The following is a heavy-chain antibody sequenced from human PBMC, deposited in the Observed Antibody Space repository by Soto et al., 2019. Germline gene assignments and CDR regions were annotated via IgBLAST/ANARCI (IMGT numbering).Heavy chain of an antibody. CDR3: ARQALITGTSYYYGMDV. D-gene: IGHD1-20*01. Sequence: PGESLKISCKGSGYSFTSYWIGWVRQMPGKGLEWMGIIYPGDSDTRYSPSFQGQVTISADKSISTAYLQWSSLKASDTAMYYCARQALITGTSYYYGMDVWGQGTTVTVS. CDR2: IYPGDSDT. V-gene: IGHV5-51*01. CDR1: GYSFTSYW. J-gene: IGHJ6*02.